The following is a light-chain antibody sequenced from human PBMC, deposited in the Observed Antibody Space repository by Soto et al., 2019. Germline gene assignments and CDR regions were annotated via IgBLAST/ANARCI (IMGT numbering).Light chain of an antibody. CDR1: SSDVGSYSL. V-gene: IGLV2-23*01. CDR3: CSYGSGRTYV. J-gene: IGLJ1*01. Sequence: QSVLTQPASVSGSPGQSITISCTGTSSDVGSYSLVSWYQQHPGKAPKLMIYEGTKRPSGVSNRFSGSKSGNSASLTISGLQAEDEADYYCCSYGSGRTYVFGTGTKLTVL. CDR2: EGT.